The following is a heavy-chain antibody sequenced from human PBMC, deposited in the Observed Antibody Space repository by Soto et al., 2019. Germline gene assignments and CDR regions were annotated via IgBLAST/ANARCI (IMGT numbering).Heavy chain of an antibody. J-gene: IGHJ5*02. CDR1: GGYINYGEFY. D-gene: IGHD3-16*02. CDR2: IYSSGRT. Sequence: QGQLQESGPGLVKASQTLSLTCRLFGGYINYGEFYWNWIRQSPGKGLEWIGYIYSSGRTHYNPSLKSRLNISLDTSTNLLSLRLTSVTAADTAVYYCARMGLHWGELSRTWFDPWGRGTLVTVSS. CDR3: ARMGLHWGELSRTWFDP. V-gene: IGHV4-31*03.